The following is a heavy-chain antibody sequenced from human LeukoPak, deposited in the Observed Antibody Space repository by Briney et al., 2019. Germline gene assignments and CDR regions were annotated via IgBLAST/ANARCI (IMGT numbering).Heavy chain of an antibody. V-gene: IGHV3-7*01. CDR3: ARDYRGYRAPYYFDY. Sequence: PGGSLRLSCAASGFTFSSYWMSWVRQAPGKGQEWVANIKQDGSEKYYVDSVKGRFTISRDNAKSSLYLQMNSLRAEDTAVYYCARDYRGYRAPYYFDYWGQGTLVTVSS. J-gene: IGHJ4*02. CDR2: IKQDGSEK. CDR1: GFTFSSYW. D-gene: IGHD2-15*01.